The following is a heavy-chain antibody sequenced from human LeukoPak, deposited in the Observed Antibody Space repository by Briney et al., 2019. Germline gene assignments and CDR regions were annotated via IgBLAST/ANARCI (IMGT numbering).Heavy chain of an antibody. CDR1: GFTFSEYA. CDR3: AMVVTGGFDY. Sequence: PGGSLRLSCAASGFTFSEYAIHWVRQAPGKGLEWVAVISFDGTNKFYAVSVKGRLTISRDNSRNTLYLQMNSLRTEDTAVYYCAMVVTGGFDYWGQGSLLTVSS. V-gene: IGHV3-30*04. CDR2: ISFDGTNK. J-gene: IGHJ4*02. D-gene: IGHD2-21*02.